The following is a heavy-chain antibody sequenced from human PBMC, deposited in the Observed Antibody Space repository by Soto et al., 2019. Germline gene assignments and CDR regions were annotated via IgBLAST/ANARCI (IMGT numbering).Heavy chain of an antibody. V-gene: IGHV4-30-2*01. CDR1: GGSISSGGYS. CDR2: IYHSGST. Sequence: SETLSLTCAVSGGSISSGGYSWSWIRQPPGKGLEWIGYIYHSGSTQYNPSLKSRVTISVDRSKNQFSLKMSSVTAADTAVYYCARVRSMVPFMDVWGQGTTVTVSS. J-gene: IGHJ6*02. D-gene: IGHD2-2*01. CDR3: ARVRSMVPFMDV.